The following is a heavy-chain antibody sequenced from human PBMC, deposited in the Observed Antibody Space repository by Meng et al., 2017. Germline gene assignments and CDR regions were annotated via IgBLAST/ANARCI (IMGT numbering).Heavy chain of an antibody. Sequence: GESLKISCAASGFTFSSYSMNWVRQAPGKGLEWVSSISSTSYYMYYADSVKGRFTIPRDNAKNSLYLQMNRLRAEDTAVYYCARASPPPAGTKKSATYFDYWGQGTLVTVSS. CDR1: GFTFSSYS. CDR2: ISSTSYYM. D-gene: IGHD6-13*01. V-gene: IGHV3-21*04. J-gene: IGHJ4*02. CDR3: ARASPPPAGTKKSATYFDY.